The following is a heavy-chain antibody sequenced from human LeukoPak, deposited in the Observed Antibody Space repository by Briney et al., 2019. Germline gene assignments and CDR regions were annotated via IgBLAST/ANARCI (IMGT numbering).Heavy chain of an antibody. CDR2: IYHSGST. CDR1: GYSISSGYY. V-gene: IGHV4-38-2*02. D-gene: IGHD3-22*01. J-gene: IGHJ3*02. CDR3: ARGPYSYDSPGAFDI. Sequence: PSETLSLTCTVSGYSISSGYYWGWIRQPPGKGLEWIGSIYHSGSTYYNPSLKSRVTISVDTSKNQFSLKLSSVTAADTAVYFCARGPYSYDSPGAFDIWGQGTMVTVSS.